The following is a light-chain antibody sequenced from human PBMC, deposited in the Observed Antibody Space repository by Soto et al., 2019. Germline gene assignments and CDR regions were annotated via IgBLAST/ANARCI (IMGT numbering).Light chain of an antibody. CDR2: KAS. V-gene: IGKV1-5*03. Sequence: DIQMTQSPSTLSGSVGDRVTITCRASQTISSWLAWYQQKPGKAPKLLIYKASTLKSGVPSRFSGSGSGTDFTLTIRRLEPEDFAVYYCQQYGSSYPWTFGQGTKVDIK. J-gene: IGKJ1*01. CDR3: QQYGSSYPWT. CDR1: QTISSW.